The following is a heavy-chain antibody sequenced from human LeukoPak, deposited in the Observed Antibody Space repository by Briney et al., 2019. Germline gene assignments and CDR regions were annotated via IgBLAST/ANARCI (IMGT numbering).Heavy chain of an antibody. J-gene: IGHJ4*02. CDR1: GGTFSSYT. Sequence: SVKVSCKASGGTFSSYTISWVRQAPGQGLEWMGRIIPILGIANYARKFQGRVTITADKSTSTAYMELSSLRSEDTAVYYCARAGGYNFDYFDYWGQGTLVTVSS. CDR2: IIPILGIA. V-gene: IGHV1-69*02. CDR3: ARAGGYNFDYFDY. D-gene: IGHD5-24*01.